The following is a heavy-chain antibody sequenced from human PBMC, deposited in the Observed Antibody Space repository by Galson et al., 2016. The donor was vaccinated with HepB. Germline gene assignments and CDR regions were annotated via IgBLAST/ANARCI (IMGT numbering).Heavy chain of an antibody. J-gene: IGHJ4*02. V-gene: IGHV4-31*03. D-gene: IGHD2-21*01. Sequence: LSLTCTVSGGSISSGDYHWSWLRQLPGKGLEWIGCIQNSGSTYYNPSVKSRLIISVDTSKNQFSLELSSVTAADTAVYYCAREGQSSGHCGAFDWWGQGTLVTV. CDR2: IQNSGST. CDR3: AREGQSSGHCGAFDW. CDR1: GGSISSGDYH.